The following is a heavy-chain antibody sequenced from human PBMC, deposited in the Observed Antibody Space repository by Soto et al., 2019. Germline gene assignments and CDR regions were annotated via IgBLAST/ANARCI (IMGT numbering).Heavy chain of an antibody. J-gene: IGHJ5*02. CDR2: IYYSGST. CDR3: ARVLGYCSSTSCYHNWFDP. CDR1: GGSISSGGYY. D-gene: IGHD2-2*01. V-gene: IGHV4-31*03. Sequence: SSETLSLTCTVSGGSISSGGYYWSWIRQHPGKGLEWIGYIYYSGSTYYNPSLKSRVTISVDTSKNQFSLKLSSVTAADTAVYYCARVLGYCSSTSCYHNWFDPWGQGTLVTVSS.